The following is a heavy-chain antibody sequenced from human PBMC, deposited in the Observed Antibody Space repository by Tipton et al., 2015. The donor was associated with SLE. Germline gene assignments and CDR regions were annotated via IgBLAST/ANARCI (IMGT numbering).Heavy chain of an antibody. V-gene: IGHV3-21*04. D-gene: IGHD3-22*01. CDR1: GFTFSSYA. CDR3: AKDPTPEEYYYDSSGSDAFDI. CDR2: IISSSSYI. J-gene: IGHJ3*02. Sequence: GSLRLSCAASGFTFSSYAMSWVRQAPGKGLEWVSSIISSSSYIYYADSVKGRFTISRDNAKNSLYLQMNSLRAEDTAVYYCAKDPTPEEYYYDSSGSDAFDIWGQGTMVTVSS.